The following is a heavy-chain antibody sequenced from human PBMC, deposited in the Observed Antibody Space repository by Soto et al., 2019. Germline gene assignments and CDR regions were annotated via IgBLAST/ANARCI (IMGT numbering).Heavy chain of an antibody. CDR1: GFTFSSYA. J-gene: IGHJ3*02. V-gene: IGHV3-30-3*01. Sequence: GGSLRLSCAASGFTFSSYAMNWVRQAPGKGLEWVAVISYDGSNKYYADSVKGRFTISRDNSKNTLYLQMNSLRAEDTAVYYCARDRSGYDSSGYGVFDIWGQGTMVTVSS. CDR2: ISYDGSNK. CDR3: ARDRSGYDSSGYGVFDI. D-gene: IGHD3-22*01.